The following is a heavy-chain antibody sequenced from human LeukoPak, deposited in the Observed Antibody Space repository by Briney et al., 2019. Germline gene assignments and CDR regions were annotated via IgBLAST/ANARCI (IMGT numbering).Heavy chain of an antibody. V-gene: IGHV3-23*01. D-gene: IGHD6-13*01. J-gene: IGHJ4*02. CDR2: ISGSGRST. CDR1: GFTFSSYA. Sequence: PGGSLRLSCAASGFTFSSYAMSWVRQPPGKGLEWVSGISGSGRSTLHADSVKGRFTISRDNSKSTVFLQMNSLRAEDTAVYYCAKNTAAAGQFPSSYDFWGQGTLVTVSS. CDR3: AKNTAAAGQFPSSYDF.